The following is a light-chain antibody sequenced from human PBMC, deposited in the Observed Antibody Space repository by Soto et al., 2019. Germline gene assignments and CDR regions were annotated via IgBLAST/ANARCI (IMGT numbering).Light chain of an antibody. V-gene: IGLV2-14*01. Sequence: QSVLTQPASVSGSPGQSITISCTGTSSDVGGHNYVSWYQQHPGKAPKLLIYEVSHWPSGVSNRFSGSKSGNTASLTISGLQAEDEAEYYCSSYTSSGVFGTGTKLTVL. CDR2: EVS. CDR1: SSDVGGHNY. J-gene: IGLJ1*01. CDR3: SSYTSSGV.